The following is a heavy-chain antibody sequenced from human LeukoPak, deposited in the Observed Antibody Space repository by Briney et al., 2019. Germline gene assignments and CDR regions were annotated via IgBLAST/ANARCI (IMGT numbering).Heavy chain of an antibody. D-gene: IGHD6-13*01. J-gene: IGHJ4*02. CDR1: GGSISSGSYY. V-gene: IGHV4-61*02. CDR3: ARESPQTVIAAAGTSRFDY. Sequence: SQTLSLTCTVSGGSISSGSYYWSWIQQPAGKGLEWIGRFYTSGSTNYNPSLKSRVTISVDTSKNQYSLKLSSVTAGDTAVYYCARESPQTVIAAAGTSRFDYWGQGTLVTVSS. CDR2: FYTSGST.